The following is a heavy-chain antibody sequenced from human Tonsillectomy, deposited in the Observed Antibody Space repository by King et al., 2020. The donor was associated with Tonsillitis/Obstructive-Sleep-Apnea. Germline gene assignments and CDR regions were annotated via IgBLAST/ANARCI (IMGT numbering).Heavy chain of an antibody. Sequence: QLVQSGGGLVKPGGSLRLSCAASGFTFSSYSMNWVRQAPGKGLEWVSSISSSSSYIYYADSVKGRFTTSRDNAKNSLYLQMNSLRAEDTAVYYCARGHRGSYTRRDAFDIWGQGTMVTVSS. J-gene: IGHJ3*02. CDR3: ARGHRGSYTRRDAFDI. CDR2: ISSSSSYI. CDR1: GFTFSSYS. D-gene: IGHD1-26*01. V-gene: IGHV3-21*01.